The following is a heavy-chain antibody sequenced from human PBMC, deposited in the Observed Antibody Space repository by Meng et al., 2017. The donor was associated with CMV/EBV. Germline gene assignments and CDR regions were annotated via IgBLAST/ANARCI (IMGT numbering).Heavy chain of an antibody. D-gene: IGHD3-22*01. CDR2: INPNSGGT. CDR1: GYTFTGYY. J-gene: IGHJ3*02. CDR3: AKASSGYASAFDI. Sequence: ASVKVSCKASGYTFTGYYMHWVRQAPGQGLEWMGWINPNSGGTNYAQEFQGRVTMTRDTSISTAYMGLSRLRTDDTAVYYCAKASSGYASAFDIWGQGTMVTVSS. V-gene: IGHV1-2*02.